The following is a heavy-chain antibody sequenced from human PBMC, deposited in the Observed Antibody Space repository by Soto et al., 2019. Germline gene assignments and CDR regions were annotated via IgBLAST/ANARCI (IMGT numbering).Heavy chain of an antibody. J-gene: IGHJ4*02. CDR3: ARDPNYYDSSGYSDYGY. Sequence: PGGSLRLSCAASGFTFSSYWMSWVRQAPGKGLEWVANIRQDGSEKYYVDSVKGRFTISRDNAKNSLYLQMNSPRAEDTAVYYCARDPNYYDSSGYSDYGYWGQGTRVTVSS. V-gene: IGHV3-7*01. CDR2: IRQDGSEK. D-gene: IGHD3-22*01. CDR1: GFTFSSYW.